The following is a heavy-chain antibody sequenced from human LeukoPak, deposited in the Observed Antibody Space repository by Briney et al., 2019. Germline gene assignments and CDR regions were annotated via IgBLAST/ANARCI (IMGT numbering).Heavy chain of an antibody. J-gene: IGHJ4*02. CDR3: SRDPRVLDY. CDR1: GGSISSGSYY. Sequence: SQTLSLTCTVSGGSISSGSYYWSWIRQPAGKGLEWIGRIYTSGSTNYNPSLKSRVTISVDTSKNQFSLKLSSVTAADTAVYYCSRDPRVLDYWGQGTLVTVSS. V-gene: IGHV4-61*02. CDR2: IYTSGST.